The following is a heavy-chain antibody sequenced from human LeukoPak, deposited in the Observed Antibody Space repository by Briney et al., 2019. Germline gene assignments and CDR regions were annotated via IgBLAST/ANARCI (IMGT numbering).Heavy chain of an antibody. CDR1: GGSISSGGYC. CDR3: ARDHSSSGYYWFDP. J-gene: IGHJ5*02. V-gene: IGHV4-31*03. CDR2: IYYSGST. Sequence: PSETLSLTCTVSGGSISSGGYCWSWIRQHPGKGLECIGYIYYSGSTYYNPSLKSRVTMSVDTSKNQFSLKLSSVTAADTAVYYCARDHSSSGYYWFDPWGQGTLVTVSS. D-gene: IGHD3-22*01.